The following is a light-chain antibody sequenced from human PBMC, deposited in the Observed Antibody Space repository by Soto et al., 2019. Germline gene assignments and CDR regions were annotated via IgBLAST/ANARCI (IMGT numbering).Light chain of an antibody. CDR2: ISGDGSH. CDR1: SGHSDYA. Sequence: QSVLTQSPSASASLGASVKLTCTLSSGHSDYAIAWYQQQPEKGPRFLMKISGDGSHSKGDGIPDRFSGSSSGAERYLTISSLQSDDEADYYCQTWATGIRVFGGGTKLTVL. CDR3: QTWATGIRV. V-gene: IGLV4-69*01. J-gene: IGLJ3*02.